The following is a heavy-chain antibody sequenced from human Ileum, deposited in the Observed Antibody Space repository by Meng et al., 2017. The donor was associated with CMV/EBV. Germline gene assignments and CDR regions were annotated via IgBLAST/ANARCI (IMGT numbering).Heavy chain of an antibody. J-gene: IGHJ4*02. CDR3: VKDDTSGWGDY. CDR2: FYRGGGGT. D-gene: IGHD2-2*01. V-gene: IGHV3-23*03. Sequence: SCAASGFTFTTYAMSWVRQAPGKGLEWVSVFYRGGGGTNYVDSVRGRFTISKDFSKNTLYLEMNSLRVEDTAVYYCVKDDTSGWGDYWGQGTLVTVAS. CDR1: GFTFTTYA.